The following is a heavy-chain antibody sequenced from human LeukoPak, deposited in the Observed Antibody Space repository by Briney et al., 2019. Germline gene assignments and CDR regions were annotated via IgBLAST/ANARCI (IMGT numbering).Heavy chain of an antibody. CDR3: ARDRAVYGMDV. J-gene: IGHJ6*02. V-gene: IGHV3-48*03. CDR1: GFTFSSYA. Sequence: GGSLRLSCAASGFTFSSYAMSWVRQAPGKGLEWVSYISSSGSTIYYADSVKGRFTISRDNAKNSLYLQMNSLRAEDTAVYYCARDRAVYGMDVWGQGTTVTGSS. CDR2: ISSSGSTI.